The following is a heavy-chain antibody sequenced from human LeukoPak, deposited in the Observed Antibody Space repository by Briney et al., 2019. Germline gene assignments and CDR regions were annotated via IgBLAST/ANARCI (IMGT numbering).Heavy chain of an antibody. Sequence: ASVKVSCKASGYTFTSYAMNWVRQAPGQGLEWMGWINTNTGNPTYAQGFTGRFVFSLDTSVSTAYLQISSLKAEDTAVYYCARGIAAAGRPPYYYYGMDVWGQGTTVTVSS. D-gene: IGHD6-13*01. CDR3: ARGIAAAGRPPYYYYGMDV. CDR2: INTNTGNP. J-gene: IGHJ6*02. CDR1: GYTFTSYA. V-gene: IGHV7-4-1*02.